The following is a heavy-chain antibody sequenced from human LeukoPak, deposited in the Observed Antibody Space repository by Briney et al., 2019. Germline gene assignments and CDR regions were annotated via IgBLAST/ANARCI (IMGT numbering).Heavy chain of an antibody. CDR2: ISWNSGSI. J-gene: IGHJ6*02. Sequence: PGRSLRLSCAASGFTFDDYAMHWVRQAPGKGLEWVSGISWNSGSIGYADSVKGRFTISRDNAKNSLYLQMNSLRVEDTAVYYCAGGTGWITDVWGQGTTVTVSS. CDR1: GFTFDDYA. D-gene: IGHD6-19*01. CDR3: AGGTGWITDV. V-gene: IGHV3-9*01.